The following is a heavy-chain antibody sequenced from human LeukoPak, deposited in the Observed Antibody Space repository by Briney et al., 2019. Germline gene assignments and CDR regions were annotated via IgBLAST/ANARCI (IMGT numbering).Heavy chain of an antibody. V-gene: IGHV4-34*01. J-gene: IGHJ4*02. CDR2: INHSGST. CDR3: ARAPLYYYDSSGYYDY. Sequence: SETLSPTCAVYGGSFSGYYWSWIRQPPGKGLEWIGEINHSGSTNYNPSLKSRVTISVDTSKNQFSLKLSSVTAADTAVYYCARAPLYYYDSSGYYDYWGQGTLVTVSS. CDR1: GGSFSGYY. D-gene: IGHD3-22*01.